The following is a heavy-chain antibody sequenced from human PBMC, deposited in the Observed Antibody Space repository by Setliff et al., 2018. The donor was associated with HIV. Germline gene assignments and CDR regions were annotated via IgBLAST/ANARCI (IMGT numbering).Heavy chain of an antibody. CDR2: ISSSRSTI. D-gene: IGHD1-26*01. J-gene: IGHJ6*03. Sequence: GASVKVSCAASGFTFSSYSMNWVRQAPGKGLEWVSYISSSRSTIYYADSVKGRFTISRDNAKNSVYLQMNSLRAEDTAVYYCARDGGSSPSPVSDYYYYYMDVWGKGTTVTVSS. CDR3: ARDGGSSPSPVSDYYYYYMDV. V-gene: IGHV3-48*01. CDR1: GFTFSSYS.